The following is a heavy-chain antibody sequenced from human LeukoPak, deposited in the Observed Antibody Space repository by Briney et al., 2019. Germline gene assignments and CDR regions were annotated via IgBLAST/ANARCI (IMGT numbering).Heavy chain of an antibody. D-gene: IGHD3-3*01. V-gene: IGHV4-61*01. Sequence: SETLSLTCTVSGGSVSSGSYYWSWIRQPPGKGLEWIGYIYYSGSTNYNPSLKSRVTISVDTSKNQFSLKLSSVTAADTAVYYCARGSASFGVVTLYGMDVWGQGTTVTVSS. CDR2: IYYSGST. CDR3: ARGSASFGVVTLYGMDV. J-gene: IGHJ6*02. CDR1: GGSVSSGSYY.